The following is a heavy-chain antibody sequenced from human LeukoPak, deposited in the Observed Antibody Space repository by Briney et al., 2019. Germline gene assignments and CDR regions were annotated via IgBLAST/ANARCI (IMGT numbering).Heavy chain of an antibody. CDR1: GGSISSYY. CDR2: IYYSGST. V-gene: IGHV4-59*12. J-gene: IGHJ3*02. Sequence: SETLSLTCTASGGSISSYYWSWIRQPPGKGLEWIGYIYYSGSTYYNPPLKSRVTISVDASKNQFSLKLSSVTAADTAVYYCARDGSVVVPAAMGAFDIWGQGTMVTVSS. CDR3: ARDGSVVVPAAMGAFDI. D-gene: IGHD2-2*01.